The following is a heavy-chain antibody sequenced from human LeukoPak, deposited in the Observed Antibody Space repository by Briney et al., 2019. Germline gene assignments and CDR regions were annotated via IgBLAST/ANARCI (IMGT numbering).Heavy chain of an antibody. J-gene: IGHJ4*02. D-gene: IGHD1-14*01. V-gene: IGHV3-43*01. CDR2: ISWDGGST. Sequence: GGSLRLSCAASAFTFDDYSMHWVRQAPGKGLEWVSLISWDGGSTYYADSVKGRFTISRDNSKNSLYLQMNSLKTEDTALYYCAKDPGRGDYYFDYWGQGTLVTVSS. CDR3: AKDPGRGDYYFDY. CDR1: AFTFDDYS.